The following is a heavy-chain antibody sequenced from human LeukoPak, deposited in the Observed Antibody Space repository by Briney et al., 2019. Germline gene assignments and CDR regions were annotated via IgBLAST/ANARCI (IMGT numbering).Heavy chain of an antibody. V-gene: IGHV3-66*01. CDR2: IYSGGST. Sequence: GGSLRLSCAASGFTVSSNYMSWVRQAPGKGLEWVSVIYSGGSTYYVDSVKGRFTISRDNSKNTLYLQMNSLRAEDTAVYYCARSKLLWFGEFDYWGQGTLVTVSS. D-gene: IGHD3-10*01. CDR1: GFTVSSNY. J-gene: IGHJ4*02. CDR3: ARSKLLWFGEFDY.